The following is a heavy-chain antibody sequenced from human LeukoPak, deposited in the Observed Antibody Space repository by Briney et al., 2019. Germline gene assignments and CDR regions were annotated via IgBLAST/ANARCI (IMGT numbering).Heavy chain of an antibody. CDR2: ISAYNGNT. Sequence: GASVTVSCKASGYTFTSYGISWVRQAPGQGLEWMGWISAYNGNTNYAQKLQGRVTMTTDTSTSTAYMELRSLRSDDTAVYYCARDLNGYCSSTSCYQMGNWGQGTLVTVSS. CDR1: GYTFTSYG. V-gene: IGHV1-18*04. D-gene: IGHD2-2*01. J-gene: IGHJ4*02. CDR3: ARDLNGYCSSTSCYQMGN.